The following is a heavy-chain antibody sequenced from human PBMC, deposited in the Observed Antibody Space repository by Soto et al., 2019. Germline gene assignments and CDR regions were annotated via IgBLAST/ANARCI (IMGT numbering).Heavy chain of an antibody. Sequence: EVQLVESGGGLVQPGGSLKLSCAASGFTFSGSAMHWVRQASGKGLEWVGRIRSKANNYATVYAASVKGRFTISRDDSKYTAHMHMNSLKTEDTAVYYCARHALQYCGGDCYLLPYFDLWGRGTLVTVSS. D-gene: IGHD2-21*02. CDR3: ARHALQYCGGDCYLLPYFDL. CDR2: IRSKANNYAT. CDR1: GFTFSGSA. V-gene: IGHV3-73*02. J-gene: IGHJ2*01.